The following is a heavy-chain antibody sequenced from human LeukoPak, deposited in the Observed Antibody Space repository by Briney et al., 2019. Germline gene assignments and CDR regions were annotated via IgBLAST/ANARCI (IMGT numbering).Heavy chain of an antibody. J-gene: IGHJ6*02. V-gene: IGHV4-59*01. CDR3: ARDRQQQLVDYGMDV. Sequence: SETLSLTCAVYGGSFSGYYWSWIRQPPGKGLEWIGYIYYSGSTNYNPSLKSRVTISVDTSKNQFSLKLSSVTAADTAVYYCARDRQQQLVDYGMDVWGQGTTVTVSS. CDR1: GGSFSGYY. D-gene: IGHD6-13*01. CDR2: IYYSGST.